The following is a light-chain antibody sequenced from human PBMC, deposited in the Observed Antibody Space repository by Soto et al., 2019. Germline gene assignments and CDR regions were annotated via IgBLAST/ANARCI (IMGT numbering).Light chain of an antibody. V-gene: IGKV3-15*01. CDR3: QQRYNWPIT. Sequence: EIVLTQSPATLSVSPGESATLSCRASQSISSNLAWYQQKPGQAPRLLIYGASTRATGIPARFSGSGSGTDFTLTISSLEPEDFSVYYCQQRYNWPITFGQGTRLEI. CDR1: QSISSN. J-gene: IGKJ5*01. CDR2: GAS.